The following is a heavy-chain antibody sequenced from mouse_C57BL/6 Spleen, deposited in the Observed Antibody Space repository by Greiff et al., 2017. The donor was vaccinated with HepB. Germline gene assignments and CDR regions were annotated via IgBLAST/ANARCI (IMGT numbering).Heavy chain of an antibody. J-gene: IGHJ3*01. CDR1: GYSFTDYN. CDR2: INPNYGTT. Sequence: EVKVVESGPELVKPGASVKISCKASGYSFTDYNMNWVKQSNGKSLEWIGVINPNYGTTSYNQKFKGKATLTVDQSSSTAYMQLNSLTSEDSAVYYCARSGNYYGSPFAYWGQGTLVTVSA. D-gene: IGHD1-1*01. V-gene: IGHV1-39*01. CDR3: ARSGNYYGSPFAY.